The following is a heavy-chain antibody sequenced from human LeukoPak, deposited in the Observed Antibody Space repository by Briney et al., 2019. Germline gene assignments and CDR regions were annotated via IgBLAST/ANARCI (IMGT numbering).Heavy chain of an antibody. CDR3: ARKTDRLGAVGRDRYFDL. CDR1: GFTFSGYE. CDR2: ISVNGGAM. J-gene: IGHJ2*01. V-gene: IGHV3-48*03. D-gene: IGHD6-13*01. Sequence: GGSLRLSCTSSGFTFSGYEMTWVRQAPGKGLEGMSYISVNGGAMHYADSVRGRFTTSRDDGKNSLYLHMNSLRVEDTAIYYCARKTDRLGAVGRDRYFDLWGRGTLITVSS.